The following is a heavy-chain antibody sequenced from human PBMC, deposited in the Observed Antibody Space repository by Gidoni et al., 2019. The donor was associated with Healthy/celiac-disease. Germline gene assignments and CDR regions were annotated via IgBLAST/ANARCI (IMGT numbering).Heavy chain of an antibody. D-gene: IGHD5-12*01. CDR1: GFTFDDYA. J-gene: IGHJ4*02. CDR2: ISWNSGSI. V-gene: IGHV3-9*01. Sequence: DVQLVESGGGLVQPGRSLRLSCAASGFTFDDYAMHWVRQAPGKGLEWVSGISWNSGSIGYADSVKGRFTISRDNAKNSLYLQMNSLRAEDTALYYCAGYAGNGDPYFDYWGQGTLVTVSS. CDR3: AGYAGNGDPYFDY.